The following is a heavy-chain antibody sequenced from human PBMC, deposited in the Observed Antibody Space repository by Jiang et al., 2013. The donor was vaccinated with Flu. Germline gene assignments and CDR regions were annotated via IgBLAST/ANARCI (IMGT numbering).Heavy chain of an antibody. CDR2: IYYRGNS. CDR1: GDSISSYY. J-gene: IGHJ6*04. Sequence: LLKPSETLSLTCTVSGDSISSYYWSWIRQSPGKALEWIGYIYYRGNSNYNPSLKSRATISVDASKNQVSLKLSSVTAADTAVYYCARRGWEQWLVNQNYYYYYGMDVWGKGTTVTVSS. V-gene: IGHV4-59*08. D-gene: IGHD6-19*01. CDR3: ARRGWEQWLVNQNYYYYYGMDV.